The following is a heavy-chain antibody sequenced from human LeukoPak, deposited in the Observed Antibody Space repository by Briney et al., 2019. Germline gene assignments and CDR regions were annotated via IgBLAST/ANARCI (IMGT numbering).Heavy chain of an antibody. CDR2: ISGSGTGT. J-gene: IGHJ4*02. D-gene: IGHD1-1*01. CDR1: GFTFSSSA. V-gene: IGHV3-23*01. CDR3: AKEGGTGARFDY. Sequence: GGSLRLSCAASGFTFSSSAMSWVRQAPGKGLYWVSAISGSGTGTYYADSVKGRFTISRDNSKNTLYLQMNSLRAEDTAVYYCAKEGGTGARFDYWGQGTLVTVSS.